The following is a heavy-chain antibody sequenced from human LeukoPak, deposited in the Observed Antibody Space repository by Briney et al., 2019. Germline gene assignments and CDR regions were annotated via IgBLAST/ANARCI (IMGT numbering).Heavy chain of an antibody. V-gene: IGHV3-23*01. CDR3: ARTIRGY. D-gene: IGHD1-7*01. Sequence: GGSLRLSCEASGFTFNTCAMSWVRQAPGKGLEWVSAISESGSGTYYADSVKGRFTISRDNSKNTLYLQMNSLRVDDTAVYYRARTIRGYWGQGTLVTVSS. J-gene: IGHJ4*02. CDR1: GFTFNTCA. CDR2: ISESGSGT.